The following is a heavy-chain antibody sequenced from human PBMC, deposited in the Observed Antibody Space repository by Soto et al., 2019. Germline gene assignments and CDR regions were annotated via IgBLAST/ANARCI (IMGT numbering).Heavy chain of an antibody. CDR2: MNPNSGNT. D-gene: IGHD1-1*01. Sequence: GASVKVSCKASGYTFTSYDINWVRQATGQGLEWMGWMNPNSGNTGYAQKFQGRVTMTRNTSISTAYMELSSLRSEDTAVYYCARVAPNVYDLDPQIDYGGQGTLVTVSS. CDR1: GYTFTSYD. V-gene: IGHV1-8*01. CDR3: ARVAPNVYDLDPQIDY. J-gene: IGHJ4*02.